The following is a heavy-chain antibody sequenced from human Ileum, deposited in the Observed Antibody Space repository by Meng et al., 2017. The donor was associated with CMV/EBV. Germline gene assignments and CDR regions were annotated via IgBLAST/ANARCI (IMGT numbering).Heavy chain of an antibody. CDR2: IKSKTAGGTA. V-gene: IGHV3-15*07. CDR3: TTGWGQYFDY. D-gene: IGHD1-26*01. Sequence: SCVASDFTLINAGMNWVRQAPGKGLEWVGRIKSKTAGGTADSAAPVKGRFTISRDDSKNTVDLQMNSLKTEDTAVYYCTTGWGQYFDYWGQGALVTVSS. J-gene: IGHJ4*02. CDR1: DFTLINAG.